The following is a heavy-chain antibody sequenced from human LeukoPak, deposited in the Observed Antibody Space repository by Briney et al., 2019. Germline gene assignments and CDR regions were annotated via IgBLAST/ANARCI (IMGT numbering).Heavy chain of an antibody. J-gene: IGHJ4*02. CDR2: IIPIFGTA. CDR3: AREVQWYFDY. CDR1: GGTFSSYA. D-gene: IGHD1-26*01. Sequence: VASVKVSCKASGGTFSSYAISWVRQAPGQGLEWMGGIIPIFGTANYAQKFQGRVTITADESTSTAYMELSSLRSEDTAAYYCAREVQWYFDYWGQGTLVTVSS. V-gene: IGHV1-69*13.